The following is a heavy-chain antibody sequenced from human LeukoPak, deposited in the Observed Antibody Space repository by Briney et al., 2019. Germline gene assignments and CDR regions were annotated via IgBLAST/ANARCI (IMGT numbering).Heavy chain of an antibody. CDR2: IRYDGSNK. CDR3: AKDYCSSTSCFFFDY. D-gene: IGHD2-2*01. Sequence: GGSLRLSCVASGFTFTNYAMSWVRQAPGKGLEWVAFIRYDGSNKYYADSVKGRFTISRDNTLYLQMNSLRAEDTAVYYCAKDYCSSTSCFFFDYWGQGTLATVSS. V-gene: IGHV3-30*02. J-gene: IGHJ4*02. CDR1: GFTFTNYA.